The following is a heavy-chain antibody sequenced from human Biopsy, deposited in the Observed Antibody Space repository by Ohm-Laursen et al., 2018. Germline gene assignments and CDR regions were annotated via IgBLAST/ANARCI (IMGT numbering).Heavy chain of an antibody. J-gene: IGHJ4*02. CDR2: MSPNTGNT. Sequence: GASVKASCKASGYTFTSHDINWVRQATGQGLEWMGWMSPNTGNTVYAQRFQDRVTMTSDTSTGTAYMELTSLTPDDTAVYFCARWETTLGRSLDSWGQGTLVAVSS. CDR3: ARWETTLGRSLDS. V-gene: IGHV1-8*01. D-gene: IGHD1-26*01. CDR1: GYTFTSHD.